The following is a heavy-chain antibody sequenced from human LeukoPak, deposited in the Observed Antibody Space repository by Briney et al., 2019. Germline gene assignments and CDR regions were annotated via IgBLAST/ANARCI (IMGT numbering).Heavy chain of an antibody. CDR3: ARGGIAAAGRVEYGMDV. J-gene: IGHJ6*02. V-gene: IGHV1-69*04. D-gene: IGHD6-13*01. CDR2: IIPILGIA. CDR1: GGTFSSYA. Sequence: SVKVSCKASGGTFSSYAISWVRQAPGQGLEWMGRIIPILGIANYAQKFQGRVTTTADKSTSTAYMELSSLRSEDTAVYYCARGGIAAAGRVEYGMDVWGQGTTVTVSS.